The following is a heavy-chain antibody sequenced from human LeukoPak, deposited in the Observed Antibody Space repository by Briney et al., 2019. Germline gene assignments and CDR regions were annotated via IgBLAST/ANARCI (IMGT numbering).Heavy chain of an antibody. CDR3: ARDRGTDY. V-gene: IGHV3-21*01. J-gene: IGHJ4*02. CDR2: ISSNNRYI. D-gene: IGHD3-10*01. CDR1: GFTFSTYS. Sequence: PGGSLRLSCAASGFTFSTYSMNWVRQAPGEGLEWVSSISSNNRYIYYADSVKGRFTISRDNAKNSLYLQMNSLRAEDTSVYYCARDRGTDYWGQGTLVTVSS.